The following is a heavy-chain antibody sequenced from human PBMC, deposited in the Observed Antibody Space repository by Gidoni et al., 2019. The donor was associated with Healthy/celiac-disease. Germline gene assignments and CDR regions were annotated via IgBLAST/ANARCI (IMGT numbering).Heavy chain of an antibody. D-gene: IGHD3-10*01. CDR1: GGSISSSSYY. Sequence: QLQLQESGPGLVKPSETMSLTCTVSGGSISSSSYYWGWIRQPPGQGLAWMGSIYYSGSTYYNPSLKSRVTISVDTSKNQFSLKLSSVTAAYTAVYYCARSGRDYYADPWGQGTLVTVSS. J-gene: IGHJ5*02. CDR3: ARSGRDYYADP. CDR2: IYYSGST. V-gene: IGHV4-39*01.